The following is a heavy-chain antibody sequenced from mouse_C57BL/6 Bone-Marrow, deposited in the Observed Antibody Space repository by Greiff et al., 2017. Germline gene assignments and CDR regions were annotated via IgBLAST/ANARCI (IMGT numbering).Heavy chain of an antibody. CDR3: AREDY. J-gene: IGHJ3*01. CDR2: IHPNSGST. CDR1: GYTFTSYW. V-gene: IGHV1-64*01. Sequence: VQLLQPGAELVKPGASLKFSCKASGYTFTSYWMHWVQQSPGQGLEWIGMIHPNSGSTNYNEKFKSKVTLSVDKSSSTAYMQLSSLTSEDSAVYYCAREDYWGQGTLVTVSA.